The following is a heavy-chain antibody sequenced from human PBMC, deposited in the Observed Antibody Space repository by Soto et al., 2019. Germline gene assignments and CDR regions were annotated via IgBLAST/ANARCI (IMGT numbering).Heavy chain of an antibody. CDR2: IYHSGST. Sequence: PSETLSLTCTVSGYSIRNGYYWGWIRQPPGKGLEWIGTIYHSGSTYYNPSLKSRVTISVDASENHFPLKLSSVTAADTAVYYCARGRVVVPAAVMFNCLDPWGQAALVTVSS. CDR1: GYSIRNGYY. V-gene: IGHV4-38-2*02. D-gene: IGHD2-2*01. J-gene: IGHJ5*02. CDR3: ARGRVVVPAAVMFNCLDP.